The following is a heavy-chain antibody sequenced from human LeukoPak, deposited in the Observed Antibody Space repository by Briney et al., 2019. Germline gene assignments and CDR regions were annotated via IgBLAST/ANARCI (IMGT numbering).Heavy chain of an antibody. V-gene: IGHV3-74*01. CDR2: IRPDGRET. Sequence: GGSLRLSCAASGFTFTNHWMHWVRQAPGKGLVWVSRIRPDGRETNHADSVKGRFTISRDNAKNTLYLQMNSLGAEDTAVYYCARDPRYYSDLYYFDYWGQGTLVTVSS. CDR1: GFTFTNHW. J-gene: IGHJ4*02. CDR3: ARDPRYYSDLYYFDY. D-gene: IGHD3-22*01.